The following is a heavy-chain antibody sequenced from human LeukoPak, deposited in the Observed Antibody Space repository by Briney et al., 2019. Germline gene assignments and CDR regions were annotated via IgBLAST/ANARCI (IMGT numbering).Heavy chain of an antibody. J-gene: IGHJ4*02. CDR2: ISWNSGSI. D-gene: IGHD6-19*01. Sequence: GGSLRLSCAASGFTFDDYAMHWVRQAPGKGLEWVSGISWNSGSIGYADSVKGRFTISRDNAKNSLYLQMNSLRAEDTALYYCAKVSRIAVASYYFDYWGQGTLVTVSS. V-gene: IGHV3-9*01. CDR1: GFTFDDYA. CDR3: AKVSRIAVASYYFDY.